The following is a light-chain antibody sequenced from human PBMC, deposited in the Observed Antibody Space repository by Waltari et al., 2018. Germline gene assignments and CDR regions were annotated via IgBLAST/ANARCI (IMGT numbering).Light chain of an antibody. CDR2: LNSDGSH. J-gene: IGLJ3*02. V-gene: IGLV4-69*01. CDR1: SGHSSSA. Sequence: QLVLTQSPSASASLGASVKLTCPLSSGHSSSAIAWHQQQPEKGPRYLMKLNSDGSHTKGDGIPDRFSGSSSGAERYLTISSLQSEDEADYYCQTWGTGIWVFGGGTKLTVL. CDR3: QTWGTGIWV.